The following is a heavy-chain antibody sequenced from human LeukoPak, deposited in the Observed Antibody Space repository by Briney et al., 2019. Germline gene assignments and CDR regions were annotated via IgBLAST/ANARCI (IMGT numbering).Heavy chain of an antibody. V-gene: IGHV3-21*01. CDR3: ARDSGGYYYYGMDV. CDR1: GFTFSSYS. J-gene: IGHJ6*02. Sequence: TGGSLMLSCAASGFTFSSYSMNWVRQAPGKGLEWVSSISSSSSYIYYADSVKGRFTISRDNAKNSLYLQMNSLRAEDTAVYYCARDSGGYYYYGMDVWGQGTTVTVSS. D-gene: IGHD2-15*01. CDR2: ISSSSSYI.